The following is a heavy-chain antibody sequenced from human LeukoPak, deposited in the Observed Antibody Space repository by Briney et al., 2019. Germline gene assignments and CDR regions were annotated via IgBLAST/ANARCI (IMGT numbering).Heavy chain of an antibody. Sequence: GESLKISCKGSGYSFTSYWISWVRQMPGKGLEWMGRIDPSDSYTNYSPSFQGHVTISADKSISTAYLQWSSLKASDTAMYYCAKPSSSWYEVDCWGQGTLVTVSS. CDR3: AKPSSSWYEVDC. CDR1: GYSFTSYW. CDR2: IDPSDSYT. V-gene: IGHV5-10-1*01. J-gene: IGHJ4*02. D-gene: IGHD6-13*01.